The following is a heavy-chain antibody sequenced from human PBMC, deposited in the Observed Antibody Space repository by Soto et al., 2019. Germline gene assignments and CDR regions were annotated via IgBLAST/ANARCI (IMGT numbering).Heavy chain of an antibody. CDR3: ARRKERSGPYYIDL. J-gene: IGHJ4*02. Sequence: VASVKVSCKASGDTFSSYAISWVRQAPGQGLEWMGGIIPIFGNAGFAQKFRGRINMTRNTSISTAYLELSSLRSDDSAVYFCARRKERSGPYYIDLWGQGTQVNVSS. D-gene: IGHD6-25*01. CDR1: GDTFSSYA. CDR2: IIPIFGNA. V-gene: IGHV1-8*02.